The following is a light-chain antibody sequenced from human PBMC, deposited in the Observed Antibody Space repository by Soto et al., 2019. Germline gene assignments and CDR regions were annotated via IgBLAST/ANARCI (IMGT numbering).Light chain of an antibody. Sequence: QSALTQPASVSGSPGQSITISCTGTSSDVGGYIYVSWNQQHPGKAPKLMVYDVRNRPSGVSNRFSGSKSANTASLTISGLQAEDEADYYCSSYTSTSTYVFGGGTKLTVL. CDR1: SSDVGGYIY. J-gene: IGLJ2*01. CDR2: DVR. CDR3: SSYTSTSTYV. V-gene: IGLV2-14*01.